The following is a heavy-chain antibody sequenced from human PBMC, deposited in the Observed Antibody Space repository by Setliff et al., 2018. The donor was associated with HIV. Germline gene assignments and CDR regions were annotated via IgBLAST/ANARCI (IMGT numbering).Heavy chain of an antibody. CDR3: ARAFRPNDAFDT. J-gene: IGHJ3*02. Sequence: KTSETLSLTCTVSGVSISRYYWNWIRQPPGKGLEWIGYFSFSADNKYNPSLQSRVAISGDTSKNQFSLTLNSLTAADTALYYCARAFRPNDAFDTWGQGTMVTASS. CDR2: FSFSADN. CDR1: GVSISRYY. V-gene: IGHV4-59*01.